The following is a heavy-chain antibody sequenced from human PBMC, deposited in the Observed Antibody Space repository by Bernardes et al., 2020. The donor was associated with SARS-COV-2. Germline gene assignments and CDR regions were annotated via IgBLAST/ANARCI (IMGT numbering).Heavy chain of an antibody. CDR2: ISADNGNT. Sequence: ASMKVSCKASGYTFTSYGMSWVRQAPGQGLEWMGWISADNGNTNYAQKIQGRVTMTTDTSTSTAYMELRSLRSDDTAVYYCATVVGYSYGGGWFDPWGQGTLGTVSS. CDR1: GYTFTSYG. J-gene: IGHJ5*02. CDR3: ATVVGYSYGGGWFDP. V-gene: IGHV1-18*01. D-gene: IGHD5-18*01.